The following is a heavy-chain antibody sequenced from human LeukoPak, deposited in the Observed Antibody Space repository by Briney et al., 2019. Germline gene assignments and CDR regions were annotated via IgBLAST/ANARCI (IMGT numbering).Heavy chain of an antibody. Sequence: ASVKVSCKASGYTFTSYDINWVRQATGPGLGWRGWGYPYSGNTGYEKKFQGRGAMTRNASISTAYTELRSLRSEAPAVDYCAAAPRRAYYEFWSGYYGRWFDPWGQGTLVTVSS. J-gene: IGHJ5*02. CDR2: GYPYSGNT. CDR3: AAAPRRAYYEFWSGYYGRWFDP. V-gene: IGHV1-8*01. D-gene: IGHD3-3*01. CDR1: GYTFTSYD.